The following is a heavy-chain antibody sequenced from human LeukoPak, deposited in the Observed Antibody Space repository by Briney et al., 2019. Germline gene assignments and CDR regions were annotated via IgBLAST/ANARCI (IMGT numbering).Heavy chain of an antibody. Sequence: SQTLSLTCAISGDSVSSNSAAWNWIRQSPSRGLEWLGRTYYRSKWYNDYAVSVKSRITINPDTSKNQFSLQLNSVTPEDTAVYYCARYVLLWFGEVREADYWGQGTLVTVSS. CDR2: TYYRSKWYN. D-gene: IGHD3-10*01. V-gene: IGHV6-1*01. J-gene: IGHJ4*02. CDR1: GDSVSSNSAA. CDR3: ARYVLLWFGEVREADY.